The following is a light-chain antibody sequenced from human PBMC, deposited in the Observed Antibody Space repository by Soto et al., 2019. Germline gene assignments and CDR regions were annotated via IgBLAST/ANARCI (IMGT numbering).Light chain of an antibody. V-gene: IGLV4-69*01. CDR3: QTRGTGIWV. CDR1: SGHSSYA. CDR2: LNSDGSH. J-gene: IGLJ3*02. Sequence: QPVLTQSPSASASLGASVKLTCTLSSGHSSYAIAWHQQQPEKGPRYLMKLNSDGSHSKGDGIPDRFSGSSSGAERYLTISSLQSEDEADYYCQTRGTGIWVFGGGTKLTVL.